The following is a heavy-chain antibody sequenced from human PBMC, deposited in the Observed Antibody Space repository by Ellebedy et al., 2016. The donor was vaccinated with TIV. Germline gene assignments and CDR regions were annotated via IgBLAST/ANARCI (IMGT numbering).Heavy chain of an antibody. D-gene: IGHD2-2*01. CDR1: GGSISSGGYY. CDR3: ARASTYHCSSTSCYLDAFDI. J-gene: IGHJ3*02. CDR2: VSSSGST. V-gene: IGHV4-31*03. Sequence: SETLSLXCTVSGGSISSGGYYWSWIRQHPGKGLEWIGYVSSSGSTYYNPSLNSRVTLSVDTSENQFSLKLSSVTAADTAIYYCARASTYHCSSTSCYLDAFDIWGQGTMVTVSS.